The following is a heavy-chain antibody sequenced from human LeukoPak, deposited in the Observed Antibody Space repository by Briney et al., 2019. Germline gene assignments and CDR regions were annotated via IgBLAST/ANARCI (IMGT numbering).Heavy chain of an antibody. V-gene: IGHV4-39*01. CDR3: ARQARTRGAFDI. D-gene: IGHD1-26*01. CDR2: IFYSGIT. Sequence: NPSETLSLTCNVSGGSMSNIYYWGWIRQPPGKGLEWIGNIFYSGITYYNPSLRSRVTIAIDTSKSQFSLKLSSVTAADTAVYYCARQARTRGAFDIWGQGTMVTVSS. CDR1: GGSMSNIYY. J-gene: IGHJ3*02.